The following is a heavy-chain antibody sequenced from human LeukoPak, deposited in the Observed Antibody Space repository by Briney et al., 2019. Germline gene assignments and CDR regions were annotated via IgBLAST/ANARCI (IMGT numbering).Heavy chain of an antibody. CDR3: ARLVAARWDY. J-gene: IGHJ4*02. V-gene: IGHV4-39*01. Sequence: NPSETLSLTCTVSGGSISSSSYYWGWIRQPPGKGLEWIGSIYYSGSTYYNPSLKSRVTISVDTSKNQFSLKLSSVTAADTAVYYCARLVAARWDYWGQGTLVTVSS. D-gene: IGHD6-6*01. CDR2: IYYSGST. CDR1: GGSISSSSYY.